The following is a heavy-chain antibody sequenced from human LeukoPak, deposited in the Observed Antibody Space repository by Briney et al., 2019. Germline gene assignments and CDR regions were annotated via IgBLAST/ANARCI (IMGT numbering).Heavy chain of an antibody. Sequence: PETLSLTCTVSGGSISSYYWSRIRQPAGKGLEWIGRIYTSGSTNYNPSLKSRVTISVDTSKNQFSLKLSSVTAADTAVYYCARDGYDFWSGYYNHDAFDIWGQGTMVTVSS. CDR2: IYTSGST. J-gene: IGHJ3*02. CDR3: ARDGYDFWSGYYNHDAFDI. CDR1: GGSISSYY. V-gene: IGHV4-4*07. D-gene: IGHD3-3*01.